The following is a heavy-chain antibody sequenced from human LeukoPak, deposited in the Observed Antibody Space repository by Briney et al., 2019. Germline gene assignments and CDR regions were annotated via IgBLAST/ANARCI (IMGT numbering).Heavy chain of an antibody. V-gene: IGHV3-15*01. CDR3: TTGPATIAVAGTMDY. CDR2: IKSKTDGGTT. D-gene: IGHD6-19*01. Sequence: GGSLRLSCAASGFTFSNAWMSWVRQAPGKGLEWVGRIKSKTDGGTTDYAAPVKGRFTISRDDSKNTLYPQMNSLKTEDTAVYYCTTGPATIAVAGTMDYWGQGTLVTVSS. J-gene: IGHJ4*02. CDR1: GFTFSNAW.